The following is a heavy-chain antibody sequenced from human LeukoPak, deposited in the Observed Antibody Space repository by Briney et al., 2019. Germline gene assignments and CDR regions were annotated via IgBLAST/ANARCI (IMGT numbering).Heavy chain of an antibody. J-gene: IGHJ4*02. V-gene: IGHV1-2*02. CDR1: GYTFTGYY. Sequence: ASVKVSRKTSGYTFTGYYMHWVRQAPGQGLEWMGSVDPNTGDTNYPQNFQGRVTMTRDTSISTAYMELSSLRYDDTAVYYCARGGWGSSPYFDYWGQGTLVTVSS. CDR2: VDPNTGDT. CDR3: ARGGWGSSPYFDY. D-gene: IGHD6-6*01.